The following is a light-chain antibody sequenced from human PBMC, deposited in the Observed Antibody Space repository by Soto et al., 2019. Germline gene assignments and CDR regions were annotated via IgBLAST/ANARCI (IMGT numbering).Light chain of an antibody. Sequence: EIVLTQSPGTLSLSPGERATLSCSSSQSVSSTYFAWYQQKPGQAPRLLIYDASNRATGIPARFSGTGSGTDFTLTINNLEPEDFAVYYCQVRTNWSIAFGRGTRLEIK. V-gene: IGKV3-11*01. CDR2: DAS. J-gene: IGKJ5*01. CDR3: QVRTNWSIA. CDR1: QSVSSTY.